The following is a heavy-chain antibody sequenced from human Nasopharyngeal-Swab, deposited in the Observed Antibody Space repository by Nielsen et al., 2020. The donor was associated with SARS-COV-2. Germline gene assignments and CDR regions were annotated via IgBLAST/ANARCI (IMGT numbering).Heavy chain of an antibody. V-gene: IGHV3-48*04. CDR2: SSSSSSAI. CDR1: AFNFTSYR. CDR3: ARDTPAMFAY. J-gene: IGHJ4*02. Sequence: GESLKTPCVGSAFNFTSYRMNWVRQAPVKGLEWVSYSSSSSSAIYYADSVKGRFTIARDNAKNSLYLQMNSLRAEDTAVYYCARDTPAMFAYWGQGTLVTVSS.